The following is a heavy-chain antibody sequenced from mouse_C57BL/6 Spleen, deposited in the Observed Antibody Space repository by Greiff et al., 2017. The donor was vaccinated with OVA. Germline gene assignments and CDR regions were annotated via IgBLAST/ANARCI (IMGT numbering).Heavy chain of an antibody. CDR1: GFTFSDYY. V-gene: IGHV5-16*01. D-gene: IGHD2-3*01. CDR2: INYDGSST. J-gene: IGHJ4*01. CDR3: ARDLYDGYSTYYAMDY. Sequence: EVHLVESEGGLVQPGSSMKLSCTASGFTFSDYYMAWVRQVPEKGLEWVANINYDGSSTYYLDSLKSRFIISRDNAKNILYLQMSSLKSEDTATYYCARDLYDGYSTYYAMDYWGQGTSVTVSS.